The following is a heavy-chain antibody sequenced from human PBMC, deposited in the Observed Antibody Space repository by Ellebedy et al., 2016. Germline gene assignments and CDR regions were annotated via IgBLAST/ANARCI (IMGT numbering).Heavy chain of an antibody. Sequence: GGSLRLSXKGSGYSFTSYWIGWVRQMPGKGLEWMGIIYPGDSDTRYSPSFQGQVTISADKSISTAYLQWSSLKASDTAMYYCARHEGRDGYNFDYWGQGTLVTVSS. D-gene: IGHD5-24*01. V-gene: IGHV5-51*01. J-gene: IGHJ4*02. CDR2: IYPGDSDT. CDR3: ARHEGRDGYNFDY. CDR1: GYSFTSYW.